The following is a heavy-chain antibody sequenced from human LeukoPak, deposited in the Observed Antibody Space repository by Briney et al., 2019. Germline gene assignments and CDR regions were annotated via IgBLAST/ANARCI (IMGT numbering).Heavy chain of an antibody. J-gene: IGHJ6*02. V-gene: IGHV3-23*01. D-gene: IGHD4-17*01. CDR2: ISGTGGST. CDR3: AKDRTVTEGENGMDV. Sequence: GGSLRLSCAASGISFSDYAMSWVRQAPGKGLEWVSVISGTGGSTYYADSVKGRFTISRDNSKNTLYLQMNSLRAEDTAVYYCAKDRTVTEGENGMDVWGQGTTVTVSS. CDR1: GISFSDYA.